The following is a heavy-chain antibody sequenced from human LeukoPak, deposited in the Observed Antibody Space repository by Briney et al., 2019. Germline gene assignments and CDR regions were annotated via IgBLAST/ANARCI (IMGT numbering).Heavy chain of an antibody. V-gene: IGHV4-59*12. J-gene: IGHJ3*02. CDR1: GGSISSYY. Sequence: PSETLSLTCTVSGGSISSYYWSWIRQPPGKGLEWIGYIYYSGSTNYNPSLKSRVTISVDTSKNQFSLKLSSVTAADTAVYYCARGGTWFDAFGIWGQGTMVTVSS. D-gene: IGHD1-1*01. CDR3: ARGGTWFDAFGI. CDR2: IYYSGST.